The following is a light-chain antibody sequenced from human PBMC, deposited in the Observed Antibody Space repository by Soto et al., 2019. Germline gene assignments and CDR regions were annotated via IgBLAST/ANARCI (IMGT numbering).Light chain of an antibody. CDR2: AAS. CDR3: QQPHSTPRT. CDR1: QGISSH. J-gene: IGKJ5*01. V-gene: IGKV1-39*01. Sequence: DIQMTQSPSSVSASGVDRVSIGCRASQGISSHFNWYQQKPGKAPKLLIYAASSLHSGVSSRYRGTGSGTDLTLTISRLQPEDFAPSYCQQPHSTPRTFGEGTRLEIK.